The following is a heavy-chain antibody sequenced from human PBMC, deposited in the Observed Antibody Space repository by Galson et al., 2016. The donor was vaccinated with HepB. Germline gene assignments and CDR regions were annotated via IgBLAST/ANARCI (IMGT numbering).Heavy chain of an antibody. CDR3: ARAMGDAAMGTYYFDS. D-gene: IGHD5-18*01. Sequence: WIRQRPGEGLQWVSLISWDGSTALYADSVEGRFTLSRDNSKNSLVLQMNSLNIEDSALYYCARAMGDAAMGTYYFDSWGQGTLVTVSS. CDR2: ISWDGSTA. J-gene: IGHJ4*02. V-gene: IGHV3-43*01.